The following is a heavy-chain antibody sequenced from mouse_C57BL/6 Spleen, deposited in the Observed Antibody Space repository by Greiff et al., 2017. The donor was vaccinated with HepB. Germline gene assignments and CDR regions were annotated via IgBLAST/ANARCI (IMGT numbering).Heavy chain of an antibody. Sequence: QVQLQQPGAELVRPGSSVKLSCKASGYTFTSYWMDWVKQRPGQGLEWIGNIYPSDSETHYNQKFKDKAKLTVDKSSSTAYMQLSSLTSEDSAVYYWARFGSRGYFDVWGTGTTVTVSS. J-gene: IGHJ1*03. CDR1: GYTFTSYW. CDR2: IYPSDSET. CDR3: ARFGSRGYFDV. D-gene: IGHD2-2*01. V-gene: IGHV1-61*01.